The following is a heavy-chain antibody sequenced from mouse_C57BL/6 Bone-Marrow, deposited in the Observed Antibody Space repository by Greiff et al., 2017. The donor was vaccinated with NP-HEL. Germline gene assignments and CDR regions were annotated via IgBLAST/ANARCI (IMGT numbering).Heavy chain of an antibody. D-gene: IGHD1-1*01. CDR2: INPNNGGT. J-gene: IGHJ1*03. V-gene: IGHV1-26*01. Sequence: EVQLQQSGPELVKPGASVKISCKASGYTFTDYYMNWVKQSHGKSLEWIGDINPNNGGTSYNQQFKGKATLTVDKSSSTAYMELRSLTSEDSAVYYCARDYYGSSYWYFDVWGTGTTVTVSS. CDR3: ARDYYGSSYWYFDV. CDR1: GYTFTDYY.